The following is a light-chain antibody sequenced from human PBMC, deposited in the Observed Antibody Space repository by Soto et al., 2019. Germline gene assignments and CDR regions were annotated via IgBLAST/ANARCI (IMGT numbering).Light chain of an antibody. CDR1: QVISSW. J-gene: IGKJ4*01. V-gene: IGKV1-12*01. CDR3: HQASSCPLS. CDR2: KAS. Sequence: DIQMTQSPSSVSASVGDTVTVSCRASQVISSWLAWYQQKPGRAPNLLIYKASTLQTGVPSRFSGSGSGTDFTLTITNLQPEDFATYYCHQASSCPLSFGGGTKVDIK.